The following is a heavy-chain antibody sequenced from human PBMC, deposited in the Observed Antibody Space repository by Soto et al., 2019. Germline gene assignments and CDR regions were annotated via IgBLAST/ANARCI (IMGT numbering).Heavy chain of an antibody. CDR3: ARDLTPSRKGMDV. V-gene: IGHV3-33*01. J-gene: IGHJ6*02. CDR2: IWYDGSNT. Sequence: QVQLVESGGGVVQPGGSLRLSCAASGFSISTYGMHWVRQAPGKGLEWVTVIWYDGSNTFYADSVKGRFTISRDNSKNTLFLQMNSLRGEDTAIYYCARDLTPSRKGMDVWGQGTTVTVSS. D-gene: IGHD7-27*01. CDR1: GFSISTYG.